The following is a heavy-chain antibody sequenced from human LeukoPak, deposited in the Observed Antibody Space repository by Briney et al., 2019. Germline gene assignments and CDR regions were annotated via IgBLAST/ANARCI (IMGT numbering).Heavy chain of an antibody. CDR1: GFTFSSYA. CDR2: IKQDGSEK. V-gene: IGHV3-7*01. Sequence: GGSLRLSCAASGFTFSSYAMHWVRQAPGKGLEWVANIKQDGSEKNYVDSVRGRFTISRDNAKNSLYLEMNSLRAEDTAVYYCARETTVVTDTAWFDPWGQGTLVTVSS. CDR3: ARETTVVTDTAWFDP. D-gene: IGHD4-23*01. J-gene: IGHJ5*02.